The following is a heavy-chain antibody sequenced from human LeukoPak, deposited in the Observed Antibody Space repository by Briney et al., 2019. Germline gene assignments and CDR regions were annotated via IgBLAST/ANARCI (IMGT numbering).Heavy chain of an antibody. J-gene: IGHJ4*02. D-gene: IGHD2-21*02. Sequence: GGSLRLSCAASGFTFSSYAMSWVRQAPGKGLEWVSAISGSGGSTYYADSVKGRFTISRDNSKNTLYLQMNSLRAEDTAVYYCAKALQHIVVVTASPFDYWGPGTLVTVSS. CDR1: GFTFSSYA. CDR2: ISGSGGST. V-gene: IGHV3-23*01. CDR3: AKALQHIVVVTASPFDY.